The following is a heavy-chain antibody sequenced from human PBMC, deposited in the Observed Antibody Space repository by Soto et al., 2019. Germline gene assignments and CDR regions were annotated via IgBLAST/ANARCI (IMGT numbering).Heavy chain of an antibody. CDR1: GGTFSSYA. V-gene: IGHV1-69*13. CDR2: IIPIFGTA. CDR3: ARVSVGGTAMVTGQTYYYYGMDV. D-gene: IGHD5-18*01. Sequence: SVKVSCKASGGTFSSYAISWVRQAPGQGLEWMGGIIPIFGTANYAQKFQGRVTITADESTSTAYMELSSLRSEDTAVYYCARVSVGGTAMVTGQTYYYYGMDVWGQGTTVTVSS. J-gene: IGHJ6*02.